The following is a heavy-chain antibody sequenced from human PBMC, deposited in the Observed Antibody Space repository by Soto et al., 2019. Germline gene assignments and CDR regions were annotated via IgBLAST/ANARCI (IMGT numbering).Heavy chain of an antibody. Sequence: PGGSLRLSCAASGFTVSRKYMTWVRQAPGKGLEWVSVIYSGGTTYYADSVKGRFTISRDNSKNTLYLQMNSLRAEDTAMYYCARGDSSGYGFDSWGRGALVTVSS. CDR1: GFTVSRKY. D-gene: IGHD3-22*01. J-gene: IGHJ4*02. CDR2: IYSGGTT. V-gene: IGHV3-53*01. CDR3: ARGDSSGYGFDS.